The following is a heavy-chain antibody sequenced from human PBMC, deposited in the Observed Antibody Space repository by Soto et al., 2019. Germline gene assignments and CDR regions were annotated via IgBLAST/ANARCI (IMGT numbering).Heavy chain of an antibody. V-gene: IGHV4-34*01. D-gene: IGHD3-10*01. CDR2: INHSGST. J-gene: IGHJ6*02. Sequence: ASETLSLTCAVYGGSFSGYYWSWIRQPPGKGLEWIGEINHSGSTNYNPSLKSRVTISVDTSKNQFPLKLSSVTAADTAVYYCARRIYGSGSYSFYYYYGMDVWGQGTTVTVSS. CDR1: GGSFSGYY. CDR3: ARRIYGSGSYSFYYYYGMDV.